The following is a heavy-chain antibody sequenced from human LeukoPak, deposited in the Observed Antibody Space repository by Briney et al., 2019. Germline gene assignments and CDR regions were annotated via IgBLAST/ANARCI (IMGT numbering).Heavy chain of an antibody. V-gene: IGHV3-74*01. Sequence: GGSLRLSCAASGFTLNSYWMHWVRQAPGKGLVWVSRVDFDGNNTNYADSVKGRFTISRDNAKNILYLQMNSLRGEDTALYYCTRGISGSRYFDYWGQGTPVTVSS. CDR1: GFTLNSYW. CDR3: TRGISGSRYFDY. CDR2: VDFDGNNT. D-gene: IGHD1-14*01. J-gene: IGHJ4*03.